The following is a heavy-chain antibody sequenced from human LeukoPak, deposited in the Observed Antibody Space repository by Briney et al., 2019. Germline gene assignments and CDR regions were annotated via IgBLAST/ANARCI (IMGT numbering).Heavy chain of an antibody. D-gene: IGHD5-18*01. CDR2: IDPNSGVT. V-gene: IGHV1-2*06. Sequence: RASVKVSCKASGYIFTGRYMHWVRQPPGQGLEWMGRIDPNSGVTNLAQKFQGRVTMTRDTSVSTAYMELSGRGSDDAAVYYCATNPYSYGPDYWGQGTLVTVSS. CDR3: ATNPYSYGPDY. J-gene: IGHJ4*02. CDR1: GYIFTGRY.